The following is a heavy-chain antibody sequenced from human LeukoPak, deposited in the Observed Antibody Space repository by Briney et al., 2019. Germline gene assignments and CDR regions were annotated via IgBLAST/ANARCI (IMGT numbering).Heavy chain of an antibody. CDR2: IYYSWST. V-gene: IGHV4-59*01. CDR3: ARVGYSSSWSPYYFDY. J-gene: IGHJ4*02. D-gene: IGHD6-13*01. Sequence: PSETLSLTCTVSGGSISSYYWSWIRQPPGKALEWIRYIYYSWSTNYNPSLESRVTISVDTSKNQFSLKLCSVTAADTAVYYCARVGYSSSWSPYYFDYWGQGTLVTVSS. CDR1: GGSISSYY.